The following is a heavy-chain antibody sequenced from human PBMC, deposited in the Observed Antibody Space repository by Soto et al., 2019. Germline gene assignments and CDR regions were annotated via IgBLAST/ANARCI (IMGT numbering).Heavy chain of an antibody. J-gene: IGHJ5*02. V-gene: IGHV1-8*01. CDR1: GYTFTSYD. CDR3: ARRLPGIAAAGTRPPRFDP. D-gene: IGHD6-13*01. Sequence: ASVKVSCKASGYTFTSYDINWGRQATGQGLEWMGWMNPNSGNTGYAQKFQGRVTMTRNTSISTAYMELSSLRSEDTAVYYCARRLPGIAAAGTRPPRFDPWGQGTLVTVSS. CDR2: MNPNSGNT.